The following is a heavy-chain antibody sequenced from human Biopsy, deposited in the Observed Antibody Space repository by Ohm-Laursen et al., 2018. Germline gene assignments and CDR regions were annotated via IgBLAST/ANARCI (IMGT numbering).Heavy chain of an antibody. CDR2: ISASGNHI. V-gene: IGHV3-21*01. J-gene: IGHJ4*02. CDR3: ARDGEAKYCKHGVCPSDF. CDR1: GFTFSGFS. D-gene: IGHD2-8*01. Sequence: GSLRLSCTASGFTFSGFSMNWVRQAPGKGLEWVSSISASGNHIYYTDSVKGRFTVSRDNGKNSVYLQMNSLRVEDTAVYYCARDGEAKYCKHGVCPSDFWGQGTLVTVS.